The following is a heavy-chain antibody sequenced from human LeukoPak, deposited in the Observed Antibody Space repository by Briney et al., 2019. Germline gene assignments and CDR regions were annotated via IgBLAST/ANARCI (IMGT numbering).Heavy chain of an antibody. CDR1: GYTFTSYA. Sequence: ASVKVSCKASGYTFTSYAMNWVRQAPGQGLEWMGWINTNTGNPTYAQGFTGRFVFSLDTSVSTAYLQISSLKPEDTAVYYCATGGYCGGGSCRNFDYWGQGTLVSVCS. CDR3: ATGGYCGGGSCRNFDY. V-gene: IGHV7-4-1*02. CDR2: INTNTGNP. J-gene: IGHJ4*02. D-gene: IGHD2-15*01.